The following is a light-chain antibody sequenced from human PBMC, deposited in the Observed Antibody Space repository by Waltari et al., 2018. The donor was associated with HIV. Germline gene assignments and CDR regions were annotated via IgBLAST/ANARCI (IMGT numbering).Light chain of an antibody. CDR2: DTS. CDR1: HSVSRY. J-gene: IGKJ4*01. V-gene: IGKV3-11*01. CDR3: QQRINWPFT. Sequence: EIVLTQSPATLSLSPGDRATLSCRARHSVSRYLAWYQQKPGQAPKLLIYDTSNRATGIPARFSGSGSGTDFTLTISSLEPEDFAVYYCQQRINWPFTFGGGTTVEIK.